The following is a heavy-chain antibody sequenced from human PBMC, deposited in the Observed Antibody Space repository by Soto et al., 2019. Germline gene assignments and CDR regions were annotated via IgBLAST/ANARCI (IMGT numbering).Heavy chain of an antibody. CDR3: ARSVGGAQSQTDL. CDR2: IYYTGDT. J-gene: IGHJ5*02. V-gene: IGHV4-31*03. Sequence: QVQLQESGPSLVRPSQTLSLTCSVSGLDVSRGGSYWGWIRQLPGKGLEWIGYIYYTGDTFFNPSLESRLSISTDASKTKFSLKLRSVTAADTAVYGCARSVGGAQSQTDLWGQGTRVTVSS. D-gene: IGHD1-26*01. CDR1: GLDVSRGGSY.